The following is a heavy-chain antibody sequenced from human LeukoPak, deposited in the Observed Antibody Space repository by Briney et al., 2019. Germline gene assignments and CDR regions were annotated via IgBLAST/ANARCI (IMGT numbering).Heavy chain of an antibody. CDR2: ISRTSSYI. D-gene: IGHD1-26*01. J-gene: IGHJ4*02. V-gene: IGHV3-21*01. Sequence: GGSLRLSCAASGFTFCTYGMNWVRQAPGKGLEWVSCISRTSSYINYADSVKGRFTISRDNAKNSLFLQMNSLRAEDTAVYYCARDLGATPSGYWGQGTLVTVSS. CDR1: GFTFCTYG. CDR3: ARDLGATPSGY.